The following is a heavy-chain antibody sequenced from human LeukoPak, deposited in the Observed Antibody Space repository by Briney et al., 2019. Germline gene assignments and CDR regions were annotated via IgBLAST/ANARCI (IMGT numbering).Heavy chain of an antibody. D-gene: IGHD3-22*01. CDR3: ARLYDSSGYYHDALDI. Sequence: GGSLRLSCAASGFTVSSNYMSWVRQAPGKGLEWVSVIYSGGSTYYADSVKGRFTISRDNSKDTLYLQMNSLRAEDTAVYYCARLYDSSGYYHDALDIWGQGTMVTVSS. CDR1: GFTVSSNY. V-gene: IGHV3-53*01. J-gene: IGHJ3*02. CDR2: IYSGGST.